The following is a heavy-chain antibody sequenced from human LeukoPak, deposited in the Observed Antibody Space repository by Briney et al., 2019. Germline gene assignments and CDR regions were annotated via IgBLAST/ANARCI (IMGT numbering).Heavy chain of an antibody. J-gene: IGHJ4*02. D-gene: IGHD3-22*01. CDR1: GFTFSTYS. CDR3: AREPRTYDSSGEFDY. Sequence: GGSLRLSCAASGFTFSTYSMNWVRQAPGKGLEWVSYINSRSSTIHYADSVKGRFTISRDKAKNSLYLQMYSLRDDDTAVYYCAREPRTYDSSGEFDYWGQGTLVTVSS. V-gene: IGHV3-48*02. CDR2: INSRSSTI.